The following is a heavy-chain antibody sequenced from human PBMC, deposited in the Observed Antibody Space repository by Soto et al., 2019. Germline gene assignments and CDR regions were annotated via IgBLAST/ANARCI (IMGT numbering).Heavy chain of an antibody. J-gene: IGHJ5*02. Sequence: ASVKVSCKASGYTFTSYGISWVRQAPGQGLEWMGWISAYNGNTNYAQKLQGRVTMTTDTSTSTAYMELRSLRSDDTAVYYCARDQIRFLEWLLYEETNWFDPWGQGTLVTVSS. CDR3: ARDQIRFLEWLLYEETNWFDP. CDR2: ISAYNGNT. D-gene: IGHD3-3*01. CDR1: GYTFTSYG. V-gene: IGHV1-18*01.